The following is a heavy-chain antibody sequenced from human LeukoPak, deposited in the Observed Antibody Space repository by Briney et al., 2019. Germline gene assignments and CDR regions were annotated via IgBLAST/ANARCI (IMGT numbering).Heavy chain of an antibody. J-gene: IGHJ6*03. CDR2: VSSGGGTI. CDR1: GFSFSSYE. D-gene: IGHD4-11*01. Sequence: GGSLRLSCAASGFSFSSYEMNWVRQAPGKGLEWLSYVSSGGGTIYYADSVKGRFTISRDNAKNSLYLQMNSLRAEDTAVYYCARDGKVTTSYYYYYYYMDVWGKGTTATVSS. V-gene: IGHV3-48*03. CDR3: ARDGKVTTSYYYYYYYMDV.